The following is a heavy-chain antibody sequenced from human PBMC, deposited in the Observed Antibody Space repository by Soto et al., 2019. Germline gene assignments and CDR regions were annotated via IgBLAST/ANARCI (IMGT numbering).Heavy chain of an antibody. CDR2: ISYDGSNK. V-gene: IGHV3-30-3*01. D-gene: IGHD3-22*01. CDR3: ARGGYYDSSGYYGLV. Sequence: QVQLVESGGGVVQPGRSLRLSCAASGFTFSSYAMHWVRQAPGKGLEWVAVISYDGSNKYHPDSVKGPFTIYRDNSKNTLYLQMNSLRAEDTAVYYCARGGYYDSSGYYGLVWGQGTLVTASS. CDR1: GFTFSSYA. J-gene: IGHJ4*02.